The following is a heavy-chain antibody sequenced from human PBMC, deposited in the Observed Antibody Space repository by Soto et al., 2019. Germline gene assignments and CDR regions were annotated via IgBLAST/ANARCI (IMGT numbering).Heavy chain of an antibody. V-gene: IGHV1-69*02. CDR2: IIPILGIA. D-gene: IGHD6-6*01. CDR3: ALGVYSSSSYYFDY. J-gene: IGHJ4*02. CDR1: GGTFSSYT. Sequence: ASVKVSCKASGGTFSSYTISWVRQAPGQGLEWMGRIIPILGIANYAQKFQGRVTITADKSTSTAYMELSSLRSEDTVVYYCALGVYSSSSYYFDYWGQGTLVTVSS.